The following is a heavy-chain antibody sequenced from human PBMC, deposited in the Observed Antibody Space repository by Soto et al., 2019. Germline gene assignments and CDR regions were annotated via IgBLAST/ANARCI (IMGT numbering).Heavy chain of an antibody. Sequence: QVQLVQSGAEVKKPGASVKVSCKASGYTFTSYGISWVRQAPGQGLEWMGWISAYTGNTNYAQKLQGRVTMTTDTSTSAGYMELRSLRSDDTAVYYCARDGVDTATGYYYGMDVWGQGITVTVSS. CDR3: ARDGVDTATGYYYGMDV. CDR1: GYTFTSYG. J-gene: IGHJ6*02. V-gene: IGHV1-18*01. D-gene: IGHD5-18*01. CDR2: ISAYTGNT.